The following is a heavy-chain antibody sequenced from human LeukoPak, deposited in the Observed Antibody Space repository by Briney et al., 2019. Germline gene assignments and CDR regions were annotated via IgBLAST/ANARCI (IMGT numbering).Heavy chain of an antibody. V-gene: IGHV3-21*01. CDR1: GFTFSSYS. Sequence: GGSLRLSRAASGFTFSSYSMNWVRQAPGKGLEWVSPISSSSSYIYYADSVKGRFTISRDNAKNSLYLQMNSLRAEDTAVYYCARDKAVAGHPFDYWGQGTLVTVSS. J-gene: IGHJ4*02. CDR2: ISSSSSYI. D-gene: IGHD6-19*01. CDR3: ARDKAVAGHPFDY.